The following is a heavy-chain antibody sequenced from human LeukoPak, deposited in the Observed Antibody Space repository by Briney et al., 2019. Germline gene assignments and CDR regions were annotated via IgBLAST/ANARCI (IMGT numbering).Heavy chain of an antibody. CDR2: IYTSGST. D-gene: IGHD5-12*01. Sequence: TETLSLTCTVSGGSISSYYWSSVRQPAGKGLEWIGRIYTSGSTNYNPSLKSRVTMSVDTSKNQLSLKLSSGTAADTAASYCARGGGYDSDYWGQGALVTVSS. CDR3: ARGGGYDSDY. CDR1: GGSISSYY. J-gene: IGHJ4*02. V-gene: IGHV4-4*07.